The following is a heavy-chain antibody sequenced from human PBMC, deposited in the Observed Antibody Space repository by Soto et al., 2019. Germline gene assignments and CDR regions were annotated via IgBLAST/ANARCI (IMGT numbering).Heavy chain of an antibody. CDR1: RLTVTNNY. CDR2: IYVNDNR. J-gene: IGHJ4*02. CDR3: ARDYYGSGPWY. D-gene: IGHD3-10*01. V-gene: IGHV3-66*01. Sequence: GSLRLSCAVSRLTVTNNYMTWVRQAPGKGLEWVSVIYVNDNRYYAESVKGRFTISRDSSKNTVYLQMNSLRVDDTAVYYCARDYYGSGPWYWGQGTLVTVSS.